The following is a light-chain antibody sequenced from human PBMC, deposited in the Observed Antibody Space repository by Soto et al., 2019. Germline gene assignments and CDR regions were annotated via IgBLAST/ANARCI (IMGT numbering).Light chain of an antibody. CDR1: QGISSY. J-gene: IGKJ5*01. V-gene: IGKV1-9*01. CDR2: AAS. CDR3: QQAYAFPIT. Sequence: IQLTQSPSSLSASVGDRVTITCRASQGISSYLAWYQQKPGKAPKLLIYAASTLQSGVPSRFSGSGSGTDFTLTISSLQPEDSATYYCQQAYAFPITFGQGTRLEIK.